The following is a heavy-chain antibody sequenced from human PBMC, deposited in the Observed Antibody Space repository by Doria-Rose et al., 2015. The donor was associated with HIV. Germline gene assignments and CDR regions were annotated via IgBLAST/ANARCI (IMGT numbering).Heavy chain of an antibody. V-gene: IGHV4-34*01. CDR2: INHSGSP. CDR1: GGSFSGSY. D-gene: IGHD1-7*01. Sequence: GGSFSGSYWRWIRQSPGKGLEWIGEINHSGSPNYNPSLKRRVTMFVDTSKNQFSLKLFSVTAADTAIYYCARGLPELRYGALDVGGRGTRGPGSS. J-gene: IGHJ3*01. CDR3: ARGLPELRYGALDV.